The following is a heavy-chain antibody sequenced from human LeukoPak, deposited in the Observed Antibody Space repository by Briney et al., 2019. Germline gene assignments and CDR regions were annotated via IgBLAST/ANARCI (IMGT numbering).Heavy chain of an antibody. CDR2: ISGSGGST. J-gene: IGHJ4*02. V-gene: IGHV3-23*01. CDR3: AKIGSWYQLLWYLDY. Sequence: PPGGSLRLSCAASGFTFSSYAMSWVRQAPGKGLEWVSAISGSGGSTYYADSVKGRFTISRDNSKNTLYLQMNSLRAEDTAVYYCAKIGSWYQLLWYLDYWGQGTLVTVSS. CDR1: GFTFSSYA. D-gene: IGHD2-2*01.